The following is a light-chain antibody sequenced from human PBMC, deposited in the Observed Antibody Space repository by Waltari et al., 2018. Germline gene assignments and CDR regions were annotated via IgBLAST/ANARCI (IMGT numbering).Light chain of an antibody. CDR2: DDD. CDR3: ATWDRSLSAVV. J-gene: IGLJ2*01. Sequence: QSVLTQPPSVSAAPGQKVTISCPGSSSNIGNNFVSWFQQFPGTAPKVVISDDDRRPSEIPDRFSGSKSGTSATLGITGLKTGDEADYYCATWDRSLSAVVFGGGTKVTVL. V-gene: IGLV1-51*01. CDR1: SSNIGNNF.